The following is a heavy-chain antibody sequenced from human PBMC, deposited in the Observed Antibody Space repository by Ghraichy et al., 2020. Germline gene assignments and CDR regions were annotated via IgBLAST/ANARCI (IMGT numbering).Heavy chain of an antibody. CDR3: TRDWESMGINY. J-gene: IGHJ4*02. Sequence: GGSLRLSCAASGFTFSSYWMHWVRQAPGKGLVWVSRINSDGSSKSYADSVKGRFTISRDNAKNTLYLQMNSLRAEDTAVYYCTRDWESMGINYWGQGTLVTVSS. CDR2: INSDGSSK. V-gene: IGHV3-74*01. D-gene: IGHD1-26*01. CDR1: GFTFSSYW.